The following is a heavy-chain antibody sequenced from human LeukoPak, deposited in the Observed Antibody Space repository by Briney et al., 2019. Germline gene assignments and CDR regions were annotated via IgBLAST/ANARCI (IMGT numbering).Heavy chain of an antibody. CDR2: ISTTSSYV. Sequence: PGGSPRLSCASGFTFNNHTMSRVRPAPGKGLEGVSTISTTSSYVYYADSVKGRFSISSDNAKTSLYLQMNRLRAEDTAVYYCARGVESVSVKWFDPWGQGTLVTVSS. CDR1: GFTFNNHT. D-gene: IGHD2-2*01. CDR3: ARGVESVSVKWFDP. V-gene: IGHV3-21*01. J-gene: IGHJ5*02.